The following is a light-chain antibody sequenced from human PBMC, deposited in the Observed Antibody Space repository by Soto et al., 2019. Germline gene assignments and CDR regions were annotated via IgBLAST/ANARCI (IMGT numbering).Light chain of an antibody. Sequence: EIVLTQSPGTLSLSPGERDTLSCRASQSFSSSYLAWYQQKPGQAPRLLIYGASSRATGIPDRFSGSGSGTGCTLTIRSLEPEDFAVYYCQHYGSALFTFGPGTKVDVK. CDR2: GAS. J-gene: IGKJ3*01. CDR1: QSFSSSY. CDR3: QHYGSALFT. V-gene: IGKV3-20*01.